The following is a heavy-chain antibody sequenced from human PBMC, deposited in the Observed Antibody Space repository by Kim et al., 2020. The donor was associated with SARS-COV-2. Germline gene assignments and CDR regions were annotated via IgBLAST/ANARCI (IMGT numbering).Heavy chain of an antibody. CDR1: GGSISSSSYY. D-gene: IGHD4-4*01. Sequence: SETLSLTCTVSGGSISSSSYYWGWIRQPPGKGLEWIGSIYYSGSTYYNPSLKSRVTISVDTSKNQFSLKLSSVTAADTAVYYCARLLLRLQTKGENWFDPWGQGTLVTVSS. V-gene: IGHV4-39*01. CDR2: IYYSGST. CDR3: ARLLLRLQTKGENWFDP. J-gene: IGHJ5*02.